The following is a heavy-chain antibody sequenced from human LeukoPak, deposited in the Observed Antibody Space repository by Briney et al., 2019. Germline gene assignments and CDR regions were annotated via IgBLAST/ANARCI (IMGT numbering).Heavy chain of an antibody. D-gene: IGHD2-21*01. V-gene: IGHV3-49*04. CDR2: MRSRAYGGTT. J-gene: IGHJ4*02. CDR3: IAVPLY. Sequence: PGGSLRLSCAASGFTFDDYGMSWVRQAPGRGLEWVAFMRSRAYGGTTQYAASVKGRFIISRDDSKSTAYLQMNSLKTDDTAVYYCIAVPLYWGQGTQVTVSS. CDR1: GFTFDDYG.